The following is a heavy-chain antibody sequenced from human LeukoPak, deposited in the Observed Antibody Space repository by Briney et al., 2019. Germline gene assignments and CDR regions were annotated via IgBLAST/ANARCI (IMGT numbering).Heavy chain of an antibody. CDR3: ASERVNLAGDGDFDY. Sequence: SETLSLTCTVSGGSISSYYWSWIRQPAGKGLEWIGRIYTSGSTNYNPSLKSRVTMSVDTSKTQFSLKLSSVTAADTAVSYCASERVNLAGDGDFDYWGQGTLVTVSS. CDR2: IYTSGST. J-gene: IGHJ4*02. V-gene: IGHV4-4*07. CDR1: GGSISSYY. D-gene: IGHD6-13*01.